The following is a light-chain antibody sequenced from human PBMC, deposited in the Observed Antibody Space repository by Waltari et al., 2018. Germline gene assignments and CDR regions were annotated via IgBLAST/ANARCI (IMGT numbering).Light chain of an antibody. V-gene: IGLV1-40*01. CDR1: SSTIGTNYD. CDR3: QSYDRSLSGWV. CDR2: ANN. J-gene: IGLJ3*02. Sequence: QSVLTQPPSVSGAPGQRVPISCTGRSSTIGTNYDVHWYQHLPGTAPTLLIYANNYRPPAVPDRFSCSTSGTSASLAITGLQAEDESDYYCQSYDRSLSGWVFGGGTKLTVL.